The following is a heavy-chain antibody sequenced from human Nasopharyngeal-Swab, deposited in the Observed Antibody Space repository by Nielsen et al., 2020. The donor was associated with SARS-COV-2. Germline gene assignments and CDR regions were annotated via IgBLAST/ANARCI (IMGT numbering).Heavy chain of an antibody. CDR1: GFTFSTYG. CDR3: ARALKWLVLDY. J-gene: IGHJ4*02. CDR2: MAYDGTNK. D-gene: IGHD6-19*01. V-gene: IGHV3-30*03. Sequence: GESLKISCEASGFTFSTYGMHWVRQAPGKGLDWVAVMAYDGTNKYYADSVKGRFTISRDNSKNTLYLEMINVRPEDTAVYYCARALKWLVLDYWGQGSLVTVSS.